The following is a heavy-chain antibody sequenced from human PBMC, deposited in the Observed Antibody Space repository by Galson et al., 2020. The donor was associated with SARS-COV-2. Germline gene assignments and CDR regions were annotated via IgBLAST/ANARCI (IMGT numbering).Heavy chain of an antibody. V-gene: IGHV2-70*01. CDR3: ARIVRDGYQRNWYFDL. CDR1: GFSLSTRGVC. Sequence: SGPTLVKPTQTLTLTCPFSGFSLSTRGVCVSWIRQPPGKALEWLALIDSHDDKYYSTSLKTRLTISKDTSKNQVVLTMTNMDPVDTATYYCARIVRDGYQRNWYFDLWGRGTLVTVSS. J-gene: IGHJ2*01. CDR2: IDSHDDK. D-gene: IGHD2-2*01.